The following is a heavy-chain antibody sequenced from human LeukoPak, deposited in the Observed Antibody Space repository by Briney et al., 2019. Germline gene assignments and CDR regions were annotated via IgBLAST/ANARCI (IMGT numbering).Heavy chain of an antibody. V-gene: IGHV3-48*03. CDR3: ARSSITMVRGVIKSTTSWYHYYNMDV. Sequence: GGSLRLSCTGSGFIFSRYEMNWVCQAPGKGLEWVSYISSSGNTIYYADSVKGRFTVSRDNAKNSLYLQMNSLRAEDTAVYYCARSSITMVRGVIKSTTSWYHYYNMDVWGKGTTVTVSS. CDR2: ISSSGNTI. J-gene: IGHJ6*03. CDR1: GFIFSRYE. D-gene: IGHD3-10*01.